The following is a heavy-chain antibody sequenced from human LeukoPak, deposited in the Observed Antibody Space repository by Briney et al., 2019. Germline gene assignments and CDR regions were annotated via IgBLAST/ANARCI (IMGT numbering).Heavy chain of an antibody. CDR2: IRNDGSNK. CDR1: GCTFSSYG. CDR3: AKAIYGDYAARRYYFDY. V-gene: IGHV3-30*02. Sequence: GGSLRLSCAASGCTFSSYGMHWVRQAPGKGLEWVAFIRNDGSNKYYADSVKARFTISRDNSKNTLYLQMNSLRAEDTALYYCAKAIYGDYAARRYYFDYWGQGTLVTVSS. D-gene: IGHD4-17*01. J-gene: IGHJ4*02.